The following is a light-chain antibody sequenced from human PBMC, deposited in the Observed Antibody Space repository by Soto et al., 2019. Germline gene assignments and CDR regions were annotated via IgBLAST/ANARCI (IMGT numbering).Light chain of an antibody. J-gene: IGKJ1*01. CDR1: QSLVYSDGNTY. CDR2: KVS. CDR3: MQGTHWPWA. V-gene: IGKV2-30*01. Sequence: DVVMTQSPLSLPVTLGQPASISCRSSQSLVYSDGNTYLNRFQQRPGQSRRRRMYKVSNRDSGVPDRFSGSGSGTDFTLKISRVEAEDVGVYYCMQGTHWPWAFGQGTKVEIK.